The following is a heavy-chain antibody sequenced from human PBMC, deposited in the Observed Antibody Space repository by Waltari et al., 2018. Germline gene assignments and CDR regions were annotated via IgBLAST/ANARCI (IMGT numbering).Heavy chain of an antibody. CDR3: ERGSSGYSYGYVFDY. Sequence: EVQLVESGGGLVKPGGSLRLSCAASGFSFSSYSMNWVRQAPGKGLQWVSSITSSSSYIYYADSVKGRFTISRDNAKNSLYLQMNSLRAEDTAVYYCERGSSGYSYGYVFDYWGQGTLVTVSS. V-gene: IGHV3-21*01. CDR1: GFSFSSYS. J-gene: IGHJ4*02. CDR2: ITSSSSYI. D-gene: IGHD5-18*01.